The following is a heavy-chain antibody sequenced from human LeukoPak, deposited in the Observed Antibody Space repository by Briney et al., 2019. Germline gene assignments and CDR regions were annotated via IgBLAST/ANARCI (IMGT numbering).Heavy chain of an antibody. V-gene: IGHV3-11*01. CDR1: GFTFSDYY. D-gene: IGHD3/OR15-3a*01. CDR2: ISSSGSTI. J-gene: IGHJ4*02. Sequence: GGSLRLSCAASGFTFSDYYMSWSRQTPGKGLEWVSYISSSGSTIYYADSVKGRFTISRDNAKNSLYLQMNSLRAEDTAVYYCATRKRTSVDYWGQGTLVTVSS. CDR3: ATRKRTSVDY.